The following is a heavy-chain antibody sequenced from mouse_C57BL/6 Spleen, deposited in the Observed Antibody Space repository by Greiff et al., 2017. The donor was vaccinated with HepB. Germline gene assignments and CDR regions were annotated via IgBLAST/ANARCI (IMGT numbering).Heavy chain of an antibody. CDR1: GFNIKDDY. J-gene: IGHJ3*01. V-gene: IGHV14-4*01. Sequence: EVQGVESGAELVRPGASVKLSCTASGFNIKDDYMHWVKQRPEQGLEWIGWIDPENGDTEYASKFQGKATITADTSSNTAYLQLSSLTSEDTAVYYCTTLILPSYWGQGTLVTVSA. CDR3: TTLILPSY. CDR2: IDPENGDT. D-gene: IGHD5-5*01.